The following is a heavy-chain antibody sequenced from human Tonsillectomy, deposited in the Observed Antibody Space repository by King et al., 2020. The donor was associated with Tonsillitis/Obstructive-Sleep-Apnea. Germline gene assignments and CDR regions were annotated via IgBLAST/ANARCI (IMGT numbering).Heavy chain of an antibody. J-gene: IGHJ3*02. V-gene: IGHV4-59*01. CDR1: DGSISSSY. CDR3: AREGDDAFDI. CDR2: MDYSGSS. D-gene: IGHD3-16*01. Sequence: QLQESGPGLVKPSETLSLTCTVSDGSISSSYWSWIRQALGKGLEWIGYMDYSGSSNYNPSLKSRVTISVDTSRNQFSLNLSAVTAADTAVYYCAREGDDAFDIWGQGTMVTVSS.